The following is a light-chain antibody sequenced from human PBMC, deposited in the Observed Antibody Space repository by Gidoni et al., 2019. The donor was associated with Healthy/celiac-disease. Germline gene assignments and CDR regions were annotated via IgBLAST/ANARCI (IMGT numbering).Light chain of an antibody. J-gene: IGLJ3*02. Sequence: QSVFTPPPSVSAAPGQKVTISCSGSSSNIGNNYVSWYQQLPGTAPKLLIYDNNKRPSGIPDRCSGSKSGTSATLGITGLQTGDEADYYCGTWDSSLSALVFGGGTKLTVL. V-gene: IGLV1-51*01. CDR3: GTWDSSLSALV. CDR2: DNN. CDR1: SSNIGNNY.